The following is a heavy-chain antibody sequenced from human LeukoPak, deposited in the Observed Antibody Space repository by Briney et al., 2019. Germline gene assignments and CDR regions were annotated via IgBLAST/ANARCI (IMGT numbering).Heavy chain of an antibody. D-gene: IGHD6-19*01. J-gene: IGHJ3*02. Sequence: ASVNVSCKASGYTFTGYYMHWVRQAPGQGLEWMGWINPNSGGTNYAQKFQGRVTMTRDTSISTAYMELSRLRSDDTAVYYCARDLQWPDAFDIWGQGTMVTVSS. CDR3: ARDLQWPDAFDI. CDR1: GYTFTGYY. V-gene: IGHV1-2*02. CDR2: INPNSGGT.